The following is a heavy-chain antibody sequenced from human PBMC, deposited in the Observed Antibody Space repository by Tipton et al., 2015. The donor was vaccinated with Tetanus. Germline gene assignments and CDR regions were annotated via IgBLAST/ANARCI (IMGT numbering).Heavy chain of an antibody. CDR3: ARGLGVDY. Sequence: QLVQSGGGMTQPGDSLRLSCAASGFTVSSYQMTWVRQAPGKGLEWVSVIYSDGSTYYADSVKGRFTISRDNLKNTLSLQMNSLRAEDTAVYYCARGLGVDYWGQGTLATVSS. D-gene: IGHD7-27*01. J-gene: IGHJ4*02. CDR1: GFTVSSYQ. V-gene: IGHV3-53*01. CDR2: IYSDGST.